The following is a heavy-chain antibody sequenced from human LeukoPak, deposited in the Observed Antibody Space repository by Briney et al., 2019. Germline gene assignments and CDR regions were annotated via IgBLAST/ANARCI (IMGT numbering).Heavy chain of an antibody. CDR2: INPNSGGT. CDR1: GYTFTGYY. V-gene: IGHV1-2*02. Sequence: ASVKVSCKASGYTFTGYYMHWVRQAPGQGLEWMGWINPNSGGTNYAQKFQGRVTMTRDTSISTAYMELSRLRSDDTAVYYCARDPGPAYDFWSGYDDYWGQGTLVTVSS. D-gene: IGHD3-3*01. J-gene: IGHJ4*02. CDR3: ARDPGPAYDFWSGYDDY.